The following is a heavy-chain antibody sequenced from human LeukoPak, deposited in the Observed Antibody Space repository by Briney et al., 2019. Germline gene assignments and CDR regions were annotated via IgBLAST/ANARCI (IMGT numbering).Heavy chain of an antibody. CDR2: ISAYNGNT. D-gene: IGHD1-26*01. V-gene: IGHV1-18*01. CDR3: ARGIVGAKGYYYMDV. Sequence: GASVKVSCKASGGTFTSYGISWVRQAPGQGLEWMGWISAYNGNTNYAQKLQGRVTMTTDTSTSTAYMELRSLRSDDTAVYYCARGIVGAKGYYYMDVWSKGTTVTVSS. J-gene: IGHJ6*03. CDR1: GGTFTSYG.